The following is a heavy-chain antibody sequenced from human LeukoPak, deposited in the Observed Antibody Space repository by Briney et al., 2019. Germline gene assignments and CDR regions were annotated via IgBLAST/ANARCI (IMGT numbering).Heavy chain of an antibody. V-gene: IGHV3-33*01. D-gene: IGHD2-2*01. Sequence: PGMSLRLSCAASGFDFSKYGINWVRQAPGKGLEWVAIIWYDGGNKYFAESVMGRFTISKDNSKNTVYLQMNSLRTDDTAVYRCVRAGIGNALDYWGQGTQVTVSS. J-gene: IGHJ4*02. CDR2: IWYDGGNK. CDR3: VRAGIGNALDY. CDR1: GFDFSKYG.